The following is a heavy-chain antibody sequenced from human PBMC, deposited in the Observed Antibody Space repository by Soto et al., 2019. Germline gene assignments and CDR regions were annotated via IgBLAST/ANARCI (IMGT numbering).Heavy chain of an antibody. CDR3: ARDLLHSSGWYHCVL. J-gene: IGHJ4*02. CDR1: GGSFSGYY. CDR2: INHSGST. D-gene: IGHD6-19*01. V-gene: IGHV4-34*01. Sequence: SETMSLTCAVYGGSFSGYYWSWIRQPPGKGLEWIGEINHSGSTNYNPSLKSRVTISVDTSKNQFSLKLSSVTAADTAVYYCARDLLHSSGWYHCVLCGQATLGTVYS.